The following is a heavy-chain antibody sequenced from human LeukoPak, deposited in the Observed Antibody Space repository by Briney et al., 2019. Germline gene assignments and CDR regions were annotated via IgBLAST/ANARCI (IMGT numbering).Heavy chain of an antibody. D-gene: IGHD3-9*01. Sequence: ASVKVSCKVSGYTLTELSMHWVRQAPGKGREWMGGFDPEDGETIYAQKFQGRVTMAEDTSTDTAYMELSSLRSEDTAVYYCATGGRRYFDWLIDYWGQGTQVTVSS. J-gene: IGHJ4*02. CDR1: GYTLTELS. V-gene: IGHV1-24*01. CDR3: ATGGRRYFDWLIDY. CDR2: FDPEDGET.